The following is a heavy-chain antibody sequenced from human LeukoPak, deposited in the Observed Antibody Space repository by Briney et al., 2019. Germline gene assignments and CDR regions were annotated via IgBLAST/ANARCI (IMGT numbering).Heavy chain of an antibody. CDR3: ASIGGSGWYTQTKHWYYFDY. Sequence: QPGGSLRLSCAASGFTFSSYEMNWVRQAPGKGLEWVSYISSSGSTIYYADSVKGRFTISRDNAKNSLYLQMNSLRAEDTAVYYCASIGGSGWYTQTKHWYYFDYWGQGTLVTVSS. CDR1: GFTFSSYE. J-gene: IGHJ4*02. D-gene: IGHD6-19*01. CDR2: ISSSGSTI. V-gene: IGHV3-48*03.